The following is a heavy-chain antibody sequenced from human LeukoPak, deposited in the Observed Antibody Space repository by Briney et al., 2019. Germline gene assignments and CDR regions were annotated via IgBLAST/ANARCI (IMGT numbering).Heavy chain of an antibody. Sequence: PGGSLRLSCAASGFTFSSYSMNWVRQAPGKGLEWVSSISSSSSYIYYADSVKGRFTISRDNAKNLLYLQMNSLRAEDTAVYYCARDPTYFDWLPVYWGQGTLVTVSS. D-gene: IGHD3-9*01. V-gene: IGHV3-21*01. CDR2: ISSSSSYI. J-gene: IGHJ4*02. CDR1: GFTFSSYS. CDR3: ARDPTYFDWLPVY.